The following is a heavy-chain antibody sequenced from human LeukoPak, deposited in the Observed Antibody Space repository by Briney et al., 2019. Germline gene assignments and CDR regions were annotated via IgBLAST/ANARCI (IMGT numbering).Heavy chain of an antibody. Sequence: ESGPTLVKPTQTLTLTCTFSGFSLSTSGVGVGWIRQPPGKALEWLALIYWNDDKRYSPSLKSRLTITKDTSKNQVVLTMTNMDPVDTATYYCAHRNIVVVPAALNWFDPWGQGTLVTVSS. CDR1: GFSLSTSGVG. V-gene: IGHV2-5*01. J-gene: IGHJ5*02. D-gene: IGHD2-2*01. CDR3: AHRNIVVVPAALNWFDP. CDR2: IYWNDDK.